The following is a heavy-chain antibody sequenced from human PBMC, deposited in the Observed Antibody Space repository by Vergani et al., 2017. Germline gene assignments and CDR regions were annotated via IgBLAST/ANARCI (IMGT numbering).Heavy chain of an antibody. J-gene: IGHJ6*02. CDR2: ISSSGSTI. CDR1: GFTFSSYE. Sequence: EVQLLESGGGLVQPGGSLRLSCAASGFTFSSYEMNWVRQAPGKGLEWVSYISSSGSTIYYADSVKGRFTISRDNAKNSLYLQMNSLRAEDTAVYYCARSGYCTNGVCFPYGMDVWGQGP. V-gene: IGHV3-48*03. D-gene: IGHD2-8*01. CDR3: ARSGYCTNGVCFPYGMDV.